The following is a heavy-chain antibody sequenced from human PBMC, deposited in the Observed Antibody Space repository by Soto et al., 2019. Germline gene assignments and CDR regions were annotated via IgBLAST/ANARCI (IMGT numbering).Heavy chain of an antibody. CDR2: IWYDGSNK. Sequence: VGSLRLSCAASGFTSSSYGMHWVRQAPGKGLEWVAVIWYDGSNKYYADSVKGRFTISRDNSKNTLYLQMNSLRAEDTAVYYCARVSYCSGGSCVAFDIWGQGTMVPVSS. J-gene: IGHJ3*02. V-gene: IGHV3-33*01. CDR3: ARVSYCSGGSCVAFDI. D-gene: IGHD2-15*01. CDR1: GFTSSSYG.